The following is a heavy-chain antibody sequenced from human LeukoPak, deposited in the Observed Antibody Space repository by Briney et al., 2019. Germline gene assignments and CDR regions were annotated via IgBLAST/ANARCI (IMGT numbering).Heavy chain of an antibody. CDR3: ARAPLGSTGSYYYMDV. J-gene: IGHJ6*03. D-gene: IGHD2-2*01. CDR1: GGSISSHY. CDR2: IYYSGST. Sequence: SETLSLTCTVSGGSISSHYWSWIRQPPGKGLEWIGYIYYSGSTNYNPSLKSRVTISVDTSKNQFSLKLSSVTAADTAVYYCARAPLGSTGSYYYMDVWGKGTTVTVS. V-gene: IGHV4-59*11.